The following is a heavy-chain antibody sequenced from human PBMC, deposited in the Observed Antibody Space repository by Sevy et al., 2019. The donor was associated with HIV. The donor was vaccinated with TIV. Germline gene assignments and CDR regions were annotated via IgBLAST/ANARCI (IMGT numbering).Heavy chain of an antibody. V-gene: IGHV3-53*01. J-gene: IGHJ4*02. CDR2: IYSGGST. CDR1: GFTVSSNY. CDR3: ASWTTVVTLDY. Sequence: GGSLRLSCAASGFTVSSNYMSWVRQAPGKGLEWVSVIYSGGSTYYADSVKGRFTISRDNSKNTLYLQMNSLRAEDTALYYCASWTTVVTLDYWGQGTLVTVSS. D-gene: IGHD4-17*01.